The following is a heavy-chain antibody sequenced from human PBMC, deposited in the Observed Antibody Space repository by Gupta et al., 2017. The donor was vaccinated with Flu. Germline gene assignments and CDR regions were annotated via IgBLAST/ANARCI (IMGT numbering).Heavy chain of an antibody. CDR3: ATVTSGC. Sequence: SSYLQWVRQDPGKGLVWVSRINPDGSSTTYAESVKGRFTISRDNAKNTLYLQMNSLGDDDTAVYYCATVTSGCWGQGTLVTVSS. D-gene: IGHD4-17*01. CDR2: INPDGSST. CDR1: SSY. V-gene: IGHV3-74*03. J-gene: IGHJ4*02.